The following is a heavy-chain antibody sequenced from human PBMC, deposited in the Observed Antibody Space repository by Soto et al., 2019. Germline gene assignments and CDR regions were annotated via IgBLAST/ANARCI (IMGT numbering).Heavy chain of an antibody. J-gene: IGHJ4*02. CDR1: GGTFSSYA. V-gene: IGHV1-69*13. D-gene: IGHD2-2*01. Sequence: SVKVSCTASGGTFSSYAISWVRQAPGQGLEWMGGIIPIFGTANYAQKFQGRVTITADESTSTAYMELSSLRSEDTAVYYCARDSVVVPAAMGLDYWGQGTLVTVSS. CDR3: ARDSVVVPAAMGLDY. CDR2: IIPIFGTA.